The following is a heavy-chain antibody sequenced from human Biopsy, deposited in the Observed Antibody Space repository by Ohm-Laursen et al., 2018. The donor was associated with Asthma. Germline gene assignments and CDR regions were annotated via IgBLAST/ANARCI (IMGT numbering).Heavy chain of an antibody. D-gene: IGHD2-2*01. CDR2: IKKDGSEK. V-gene: IGHV3-7*01. J-gene: IGHJ6*02. CDR1: GFTFSSYW. CDR3: ARGGYCTSPTCPWGRYATDV. Sequence: SLRLSCAASGFTFSSYWMSWVRQAPGKGLEWVANIKKDGSEKYYVDSVKGRFTISRDNAKNSLYLHMNSLRAEDTAVYYCARGGYCTSPTCPWGRYATDVWAKGPRSPSP.